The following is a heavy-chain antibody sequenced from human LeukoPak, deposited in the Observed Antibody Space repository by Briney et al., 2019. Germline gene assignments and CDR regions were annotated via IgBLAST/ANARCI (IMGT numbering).Heavy chain of an antibody. D-gene: IGHD4-23*01. CDR2: INPSGGST. CDR1: GYTFTSYY. V-gene: IGHV1-46*01. CDR3: ARAAGYGGYYYGMDV. Sequence: GASVKVSCKASGYTFTSYYMHWVRQAPGQGLERMGIINPSGGSTSYAQKVQGRGTMTRDTSTSTVYMELRSLRSEDTAVYYCARAAGYGGYYYGMDVCGKGTTVTVSS. J-gene: IGHJ6*04.